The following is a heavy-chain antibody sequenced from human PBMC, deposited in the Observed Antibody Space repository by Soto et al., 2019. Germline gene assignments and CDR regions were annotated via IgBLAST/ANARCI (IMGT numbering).Heavy chain of an antibody. V-gene: IGHV3-64*01. CDR3: ARRARPDFYYMDV. D-gene: IGHD6-6*01. Sequence: EVQLAESGGGLAQPGGSLRLSCAASGFTLRGYAMDWVRQAPGKGLEYVSGISSNGVGTYYANSVQGRFTISRDNSKNTVYLQMGSLRPEDMAVYYCARRARPDFYYMDVWGKGTTVTVS. CDR2: ISSNGVGT. J-gene: IGHJ6*03. CDR1: GFTLRGYA.